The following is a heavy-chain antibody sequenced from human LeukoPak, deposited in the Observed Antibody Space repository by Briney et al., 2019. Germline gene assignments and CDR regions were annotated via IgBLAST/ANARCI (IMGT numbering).Heavy chain of an antibody. J-gene: IGHJ4*02. D-gene: IGHD6-19*01. CDR2: ISCDGLNE. CDR3: AKDGPSSGWSHLDY. Sequence: GGSLRLSCTASGFTFSIYGMHWVRQTPGKGLEWVAVISCDGLNESYADSVKGRFTISRDNSKNTLFLQMNSLRAEDTAVYYCAKDGPSSGWSHLDYWGQGSLVTVSS. CDR1: GFTFSIYG. V-gene: IGHV3-30*18.